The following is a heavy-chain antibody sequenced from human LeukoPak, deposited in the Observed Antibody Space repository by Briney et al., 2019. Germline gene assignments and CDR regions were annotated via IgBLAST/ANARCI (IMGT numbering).Heavy chain of an antibody. CDR1: GGSISTYY. V-gene: IGHV4-59*13. Sequence: SETLSRTCTVSGGSISTYYWSWIRQPPGKGLEWIGYIYYSGSTNYNPSLKSRVTTSVDTSKNQFSLKLSSVTAADTAVYYCARDTGTVVDYWGQGTLVTVSS. CDR3: ARDTGTVVDY. J-gene: IGHJ4*02. CDR2: IYYSGST. D-gene: IGHD4-23*01.